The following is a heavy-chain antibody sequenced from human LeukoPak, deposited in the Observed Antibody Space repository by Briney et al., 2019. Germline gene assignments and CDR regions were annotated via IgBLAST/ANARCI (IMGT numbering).Heavy chain of an antibody. V-gene: IGHV3-66*01. D-gene: IGHD6-6*01. Sequence: GGSLRLSCAASGFTVSTNYMSWVRQAPGRGLEWVSVIYSGGNTYYADSVKGRFTISRDNSKNTLYLQMNSLRAEDTAVYYCAKETAEYSSSPSDYWGQGTLVTVSS. CDR1: GFTVSTNY. CDR2: IYSGGNT. J-gene: IGHJ4*02. CDR3: AKETAEYSSSPSDY.